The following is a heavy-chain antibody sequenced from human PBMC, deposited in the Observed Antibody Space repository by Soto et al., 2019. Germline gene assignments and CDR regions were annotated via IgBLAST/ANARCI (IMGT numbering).Heavy chain of an antibody. D-gene: IGHD1-1*01. V-gene: IGHV4-59*08. Sequence: SETLSLTCTVSGGSISSYYWSWIRQPPGKGLEWIGYIYYSGSTNYNPSLKSRVTISVDTSRNQFSLKLSSATAADTAVYYCARRYGGNLDYWGQGTLVTVSS. CDR1: GGSISSYY. CDR2: IYYSGST. J-gene: IGHJ4*02. CDR3: ARRYGGNLDY.